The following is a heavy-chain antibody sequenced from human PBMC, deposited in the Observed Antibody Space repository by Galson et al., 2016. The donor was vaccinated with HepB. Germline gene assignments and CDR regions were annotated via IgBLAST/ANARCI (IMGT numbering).Heavy chain of an antibody. Sequence: SLRLSCAASGFTFNDAWMNWVRQAPGKGLEWVGRVKSKPEGGTKDYAAPVKGRFTISRDHSRDTLYLQMNNLKNEDTAVYYCTTYYGNILTAYGWFDPWGQGTLVTVSS. CDR1: GFTFNDAW. J-gene: IGHJ5*02. D-gene: IGHD3-9*01. CDR3: TTYYGNILTAYGWFDP. CDR2: VKSKPEGGTK. V-gene: IGHV3-15*07.